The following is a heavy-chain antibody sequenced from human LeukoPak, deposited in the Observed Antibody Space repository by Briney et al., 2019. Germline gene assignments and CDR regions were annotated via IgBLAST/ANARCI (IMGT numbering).Heavy chain of an antibody. Sequence: SETLSLTCAVYGGSFSGYYWSWIRQPPGKGLEWIGEINHSGSTNYNPSLKSRVTISVDTSKNQFSLKLSSVTAADTAVYYCARGEVDSSGWYGGPQDYWGQGTLVTASS. CDR1: GGSFSGYY. J-gene: IGHJ4*02. D-gene: IGHD6-19*01. V-gene: IGHV4-34*01. CDR3: ARGEVDSSGWYGGPQDY. CDR2: INHSGST.